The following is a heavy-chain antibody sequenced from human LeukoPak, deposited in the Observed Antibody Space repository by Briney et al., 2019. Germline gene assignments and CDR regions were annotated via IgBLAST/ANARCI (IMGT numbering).Heavy chain of an antibody. CDR2: IGSRGTYI. J-gene: IGHJ5*02. Sequence: GGSLRLSCAASGFTFDNYRMNWVRQAPGKGLEWVSSIGSRGTYIYYADSVKGRFTISRDNAKNSLYLQMNSLRAEDTAVYYCTRDGSSSMFDPWGQGTLVTVSS. CDR3: TRDGSSSMFDP. D-gene: IGHD6-13*01. V-gene: IGHV3-21*01. CDR1: GFTFDNYR.